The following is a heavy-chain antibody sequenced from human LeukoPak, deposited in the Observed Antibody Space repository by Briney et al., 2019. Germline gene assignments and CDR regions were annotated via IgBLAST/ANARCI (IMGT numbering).Heavy chain of an antibody. J-gene: IGHJ6*02. CDR1: GFTFTNYA. V-gene: IGHV3-23*01. CDR3: ARGTTDYIGMDV. D-gene: IGHD4-17*01. Sequence: PGGSLRLSCAASGFTFTNYAMRWVRQAPGKGLEWVSSISGSGGSTYYADSVKGRFTISRDNSKNTLYLQMNSLRADDTAVYYCARGTTDYIGMDVWGQGTTVTVSS. CDR2: ISGSGGST.